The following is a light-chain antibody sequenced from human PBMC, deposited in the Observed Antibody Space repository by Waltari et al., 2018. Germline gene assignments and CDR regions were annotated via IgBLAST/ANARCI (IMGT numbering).Light chain of an antibody. CDR3: HQYYGAPLS. CDR2: WAS. Sequence: DIVMTQSPDSLAVSLGERATINCKSSQSIFDSSNNKSYLAWYKQKPGQPPKVLIYWASTRESGVPDRFSGSGSGTDFTLTINSLQAEDVAVYYCHQYYGAPLSFGGGTKVEIK. J-gene: IGKJ4*02. CDR1: QSIFDSSNNKSY. V-gene: IGKV4-1*01.